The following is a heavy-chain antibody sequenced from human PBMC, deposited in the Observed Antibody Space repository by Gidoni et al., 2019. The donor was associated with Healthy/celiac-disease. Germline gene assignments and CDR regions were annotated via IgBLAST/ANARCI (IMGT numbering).Heavy chain of an antibody. CDR2: IIPIFGTA. CDR3: AVVVVAATGYYYYMDV. V-gene: IGHV1-69*01. CDR1: GGNFSSYA. D-gene: IGHD2-15*01. Sequence: QVQLVQSGAEVKKPGSSVKVSCKASGGNFSSYAISWVRQAPGQGLEWMGGIIPIFGTANYAQKFQGRVTITADESTSTAYMELSSLRSEDTAVYYCAVVVVAATGYYYYMDVWGKGTTVTVSS. J-gene: IGHJ6*03.